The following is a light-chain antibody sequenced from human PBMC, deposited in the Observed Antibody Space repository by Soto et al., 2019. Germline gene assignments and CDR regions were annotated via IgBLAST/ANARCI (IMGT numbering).Light chain of an antibody. CDR1: SSNIGAGSD. CDR2: GNN. Sequence: QSVLTQPPSVSGAPGQRVTISCTGSSSNIGAGSDVHWYQQLPGTAPKLLIYGNNNRPSGVPDRFSGSKSGTSASLAITGLQADDEADDYCQSDDSSLSGSGVFGGGTQLTVL. J-gene: IGLJ3*02. CDR3: QSDDSSLSGSGV. V-gene: IGLV1-40*01.